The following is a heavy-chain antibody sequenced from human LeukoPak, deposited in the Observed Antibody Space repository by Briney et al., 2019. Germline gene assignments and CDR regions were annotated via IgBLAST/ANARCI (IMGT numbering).Heavy chain of an antibody. J-gene: IGHJ4*02. CDR1: GGSISSSNW. Sequence: SETLSLTCAVSGGSISSSNWWSWVRQPPGKGLEWIGEIYHSGSTNYNPSLKSRVTISVDKSKNQFSLKLSSVTAADTAVYYCARSDRAFPSPYFDYWGQGTLVTVSS. V-gene: IGHV4-4*02. CDR3: ARSDRAFPSPYFDY. CDR2: IYHSGST. D-gene: IGHD1-14*01.